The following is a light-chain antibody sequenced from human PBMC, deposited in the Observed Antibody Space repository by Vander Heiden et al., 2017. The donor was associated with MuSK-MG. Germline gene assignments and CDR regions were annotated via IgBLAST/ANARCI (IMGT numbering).Light chain of an antibody. J-gene: IGLJ2*01. CDR1: SSNIGSNT. V-gene: IGLV1-44*01. Sequence: QSVLPQPPSASGTPGQRVPISCSGRSSNIGSNTVNWYQQPPGPAPHLLIFMNNQRLSGVPARFSGSTSGTSDSPATSALPSEEEADYYCSAWQASLNGYGVFGGGTKLTVL. CDR2: MNN. CDR3: SAWQASLNGYGV.